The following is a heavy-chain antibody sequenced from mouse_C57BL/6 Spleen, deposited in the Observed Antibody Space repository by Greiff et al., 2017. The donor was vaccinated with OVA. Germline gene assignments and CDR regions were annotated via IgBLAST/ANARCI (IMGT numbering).Heavy chain of an antibody. Sequence: EVQLVESGEGLVKPGGSLKLSCAASGFTFSSYAMSWVRQTPEKRLEWVAYISSGGDYIYYADTVQGRFTISRDHARNTLYLQMSSLKSEDTAMYYCTRETAFDGTNFDYWGQGTTLTVSS. D-gene: IGHD2-3*01. J-gene: IGHJ2*01. CDR3: TRETAFDGTNFDY. CDR1: GFTFSSYA. V-gene: IGHV5-9-1*02. CDR2: ISSGGDYI.